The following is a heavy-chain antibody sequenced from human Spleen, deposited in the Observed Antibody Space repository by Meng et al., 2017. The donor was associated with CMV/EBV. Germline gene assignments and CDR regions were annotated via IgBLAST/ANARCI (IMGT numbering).Heavy chain of an antibody. D-gene: IGHD5-18*01. V-gene: IGHV3-74*01. CDR2: INSDGSST. CDR1: GFTFSSYW. Sequence: GESLKISCAASGFTFSSYWMSWVRQAPGKGLVWVSRINSDGSSTSYADSVKGRFTISRDNAKNTLYLQMNSLRAEDTAVYYCARYSYGRDNFDYWGQGTLVTVSS. J-gene: IGHJ4*02. CDR3: ARYSYGRDNFDY.